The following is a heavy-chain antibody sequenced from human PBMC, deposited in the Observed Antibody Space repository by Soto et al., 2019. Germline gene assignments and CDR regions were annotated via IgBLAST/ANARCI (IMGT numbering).Heavy chain of an antibody. CDR2: IRTTGDT. J-gene: IGHJ6*02. V-gene: IGHV3-13*01. CDR1: GFTFSNYD. D-gene: IGHD3-3*01. CDR3: ASGSYGFMDV. Sequence: PGGSLRLSCAASGFTFSNYDMHWVRQTAGKGLEWVSIIRTTGDTYYADSVKGRFTISRENVKNSLYLQVNNLRVGDTAVYYCASGSYGFMDVWGQGTTVTVCS.